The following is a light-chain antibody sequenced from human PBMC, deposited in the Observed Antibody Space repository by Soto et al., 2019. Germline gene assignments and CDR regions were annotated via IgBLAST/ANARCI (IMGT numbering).Light chain of an antibody. Sequence: DIQITQSPSSLSASVGDRVAITCLSSQSISSYLNWYQQKPGKAPKLLIYAASSLQSGVPSRFSGSGSGTDFTLTISSLQPEDFATYYCQQSYSTPQVTFGPGTKVDIK. CDR2: AAS. J-gene: IGKJ3*01. V-gene: IGKV1-39*01. CDR3: QQSYSTPQVT. CDR1: QSISSY.